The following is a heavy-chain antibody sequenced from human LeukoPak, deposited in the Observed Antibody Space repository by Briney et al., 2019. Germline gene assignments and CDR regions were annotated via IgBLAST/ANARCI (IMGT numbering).Heavy chain of an antibody. V-gene: IGHV4-34*01. CDR2: IKHSGST. CDR3: ARGRLAAAVMRAFDI. D-gene: IGHD6-13*01. CDR1: GGSFSAYY. J-gene: IGHJ3*02. Sequence: SETLSLTCAVYGGSFSAYYWSWIRQPPGKGLEWIGDIKHSGSTYYNPSLKSRVTISVDTSKNQFSLKLSSVTAADTAVYYCARGRLAAAVMRAFDIWGQGTMVTVSS.